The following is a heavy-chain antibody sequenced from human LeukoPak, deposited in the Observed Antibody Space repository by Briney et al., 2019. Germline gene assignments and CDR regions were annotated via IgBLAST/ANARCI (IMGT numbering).Heavy chain of an antibody. D-gene: IGHD3-10*01. CDR3: AKAGETYYYGSVTFDY. CDR1: GFTFSSYG. J-gene: IGHJ4*02. CDR2: ISYDGSNK. V-gene: IGHV3-30*18. Sequence: GGSLRLSRAASGFTFSSYGMHWVRQAPGKGLEWVAVISYDGSNKYYADSVKGRFTISRDNSKNTLYLQMNSLRAEDTAVYYCAKAGETYYYGSVTFDYWGQGTLVTVSS.